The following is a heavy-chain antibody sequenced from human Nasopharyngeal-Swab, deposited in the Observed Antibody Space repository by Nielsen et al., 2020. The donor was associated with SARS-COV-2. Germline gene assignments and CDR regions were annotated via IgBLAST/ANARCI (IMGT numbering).Heavy chain of an antibody. CDR3: ATRRHGH. D-gene: IGHD3/OR15-3a*01. CDR2: IYYSGST. Sequence: VRQAPGKGLEWIGYIYYSGSTNYNPSLKSRVTISVDKSKNQFSLKLSSVTAADTAVYYCATRRHGHWGQGTLVTVSS. J-gene: IGHJ4*02. V-gene: IGHV4-4*02.